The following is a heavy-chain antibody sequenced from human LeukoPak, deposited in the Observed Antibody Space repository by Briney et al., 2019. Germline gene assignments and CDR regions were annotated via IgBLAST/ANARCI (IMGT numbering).Heavy chain of an antibody. V-gene: IGHV4-34*01. CDR2: INHSGST. D-gene: IGHD2-8*01. CDR1: GGSFSGYY. CDR3: ARRWVSRPFDY. J-gene: IGHJ4*02. Sequence: PSETLSLTCAVYGGSFSGYYWSWIRQPPGKGLEWIGEINHSGSTNYNPSLKSRVTISVDTSKNQFSLKLSSVTAADTAVYYCARRWVSRPFDYWGQGTLVTVSS.